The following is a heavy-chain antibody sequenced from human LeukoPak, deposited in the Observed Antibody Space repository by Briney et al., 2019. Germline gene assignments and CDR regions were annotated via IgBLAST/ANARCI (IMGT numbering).Heavy chain of an antibody. CDR1: GYTFTSYW. Sequence: RGESLKISCKGSGYTFTSYWIGWVRQMPGKGLEWMGIIYPDDSDTRYSPSIQGQVTISADKSITTAYLQWSSLKASRTPSYYCATQGNPYPYDRRGSSFDSWGKGPLVTVSS. V-gene: IGHV5-51*01. CDR3: ATQGNPYPYDRRGSSFDS. D-gene: IGHD3-22*01. J-gene: IGHJ4*02. CDR2: IYPDDSDT.